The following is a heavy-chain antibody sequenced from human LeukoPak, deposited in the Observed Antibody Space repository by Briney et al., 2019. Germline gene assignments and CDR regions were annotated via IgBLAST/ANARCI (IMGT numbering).Heavy chain of an antibody. V-gene: IGHV1-46*01. CDR2: INPSGGV. Sequence: GASVKVSCKASGYTFINYYMHWVRQAPGQGPEWMGIINPSGGVSSAQKFQGRVTITADESTSTAYMELSSLRSEDTAVYYCARGGSDYGDHVPTDMYYFDYWGQGTLVTVSS. J-gene: IGHJ4*02. CDR1: GYTFINYY. CDR3: ARGGSDYGDHVPTDMYYFDY. D-gene: IGHD4-17*01.